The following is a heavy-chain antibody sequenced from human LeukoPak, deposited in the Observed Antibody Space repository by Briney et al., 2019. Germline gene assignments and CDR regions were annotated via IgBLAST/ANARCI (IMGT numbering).Heavy chain of an antibody. J-gene: IGHJ4*02. D-gene: IGHD1-26*01. CDR2: INHSGST. CDR1: GGSFSGYY. V-gene: IGHV4-34*01. CDR3: ARASVGATRIDY. Sequence: SETLSLTCAVYGGSFSGYYWSWIRQPPGKGLEWIGEINHSGSTNYNPSLKSRVTISVDTSKNQFSLKLSSVTAADTAVYYCARASVGATRIDYWGQGTLVTVSS.